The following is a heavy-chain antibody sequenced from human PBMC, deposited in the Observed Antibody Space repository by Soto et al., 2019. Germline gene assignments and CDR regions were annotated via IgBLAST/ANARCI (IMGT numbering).Heavy chain of an antibody. CDR2: IHDSGNT. V-gene: IGHV4-30-4*01. J-gene: IGHJ5*02. Sequence: SETLSLTCTVFGGSVSIGDYLWSWIRQRPGKGLEWIGYIHDSGNTYYNPSLKSRVAISLDTSKNQFSLKVTSMTAADTAVYFCARARGGDSGDYASLFDRWGQGNLVTVSS. CDR3: ARARGGDSGDYASLFDR. CDR1: GGSVSIGDYL. D-gene: IGHD4-17*01.